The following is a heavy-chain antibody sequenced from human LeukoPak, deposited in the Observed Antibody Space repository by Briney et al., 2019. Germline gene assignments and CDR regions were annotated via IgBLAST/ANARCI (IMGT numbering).Heavy chain of an antibody. Sequence: GRSLRLSCAASGFTFDDYAMHWVRQAPGKGLEWVSGISWNSGSIGYADSVKGRFTISRDNAKNSLYLQMNSLRAEDTALYYCASSSGYYYSFDYWGQGTLVTVSS. V-gene: IGHV3-9*01. CDR3: ASSSGYYYSFDY. D-gene: IGHD3-22*01. J-gene: IGHJ4*02. CDR1: GFTFDDYA. CDR2: ISWNSGSI.